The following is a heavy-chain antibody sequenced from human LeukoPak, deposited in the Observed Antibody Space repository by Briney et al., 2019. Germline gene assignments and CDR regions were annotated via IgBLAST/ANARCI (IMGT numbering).Heavy chain of an antibody. CDR2: IYTSGST. CDR1: GGSISSSSYY. CDR3: ARGPHGYSSPYNWFDP. V-gene: IGHV4-61*02. D-gene: IGHD5-24*01. J-gene: IGHJ5*02. Sequence: KPSETLSLTCTVSGGSISSSSYYWSWIRQPAGKGLEWIGRIYTSGSTNYNPSLKSRVTMSVDTSKNQFSLKLSSVTAADTAVYYCARGPHGYSSPYNWFDPWGQGTLVTVSS.